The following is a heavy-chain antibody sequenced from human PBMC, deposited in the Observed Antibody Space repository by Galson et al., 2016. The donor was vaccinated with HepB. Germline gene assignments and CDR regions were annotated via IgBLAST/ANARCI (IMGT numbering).Heavy chain of an antibody. CDR3: ARAWGRGRYYYSSGNLNLVGGLDV. CDR2: TYYRSKWYN. V-gene: IGHV6-1*01. Sequence: CAISGDSVSSNNAAWNWIRQSPSRGLEWLGRTYYRSKWYNDYAVSVNSRITVNPDTSKNQFSLHLNSVTPEDTAVYYCARAWGRGRYYYSSGNLNLVGGLDVWGQGTTVSVSS. J-gene: IGHJ6*02. D-gene: IGHD3-10*01. CDR1: GDSVSSNNAA.